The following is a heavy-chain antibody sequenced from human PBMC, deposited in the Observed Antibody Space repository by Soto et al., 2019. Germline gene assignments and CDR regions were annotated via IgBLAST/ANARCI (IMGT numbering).Heavy chain of an antibody. J-gene: IGHJ4*02. Sequence: PSETLSLTSTVHSESLIRYDWSWIRQPPGRGLEWIGEMFHGGHTNYNPSLKSRVTISVDTSKNHFSLELTSVTAADRGVYYCARGVDSWSGYLFWGQGTPVTVS. CDR3: ARGVDSWSGYLF. V-gene: IGHV4-34*01. D-gene: IGHD3-3*01. CDR2: MFHGGHT. CDR1: SESLIRYD.